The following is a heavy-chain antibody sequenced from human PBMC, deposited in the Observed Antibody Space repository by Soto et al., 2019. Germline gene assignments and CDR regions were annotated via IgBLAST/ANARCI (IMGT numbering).Heavy chain of an antibody. Sequence: VKVSCKASADTFSSYAIRWMRQAPGQGHEWMGGIIPIFGTANYAQKFQGRVTITADESTSTAYMELSSLRSEDTAVYYCARIAAAGTFSTDIDYWAQGTLVTVS. CDR1: ADTFSSYA. J-gene: IGHJ4*02. D-gene: IGHD6-13*01. CDR3: ARIAAAGTFSTDIDY. CDR2: IIPIFGTA. V-gene: IGHV1-69*01.